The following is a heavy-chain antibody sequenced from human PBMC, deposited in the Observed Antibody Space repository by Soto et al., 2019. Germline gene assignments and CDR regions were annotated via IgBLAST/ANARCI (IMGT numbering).Heavy chain of an antibody. D-gene: IGHD3-10*01. J-gene: IGHJ5*02. Sequence: SETLSLTCAVYGGSFSGYYWSWIRQPPGKGLEWIGEINHSGSTNYNPSLKSRVTISVDTSKNQFSLKLSSVTAADTAVYYCARGRNRNYYYGSGSGRSRWFDPWGQGTLVTVSS. CDR3: ARGRNRNYYYGSGSGRSRWFDP. V-gene: IGHV4-34*01. CDR2: INHSGST. CDR1: GGSFSGYY.